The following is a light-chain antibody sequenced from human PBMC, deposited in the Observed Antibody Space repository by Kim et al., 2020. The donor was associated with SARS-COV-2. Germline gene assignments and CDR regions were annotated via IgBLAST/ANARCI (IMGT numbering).Light chain of an antibody. CDR3: QAWDSSTVV. V-gene: IGLV3-1*01. CDR1: KLGDKY. Sequence: VSPGQTASITCSGDKLGDKYACWYQQKPGQSPVLVIYQDSKRPSGIPERFSGSNSGNTATLTISGTQAMDEADYYCQAWDSSTVVFGVGTKLTVL. J-gene: IGLJ2*01. CDR2: QDS.